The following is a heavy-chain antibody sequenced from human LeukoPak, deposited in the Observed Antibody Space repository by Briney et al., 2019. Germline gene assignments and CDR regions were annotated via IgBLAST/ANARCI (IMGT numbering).Heavy chain of an antibody. Sequence: PSETLSLTCTVSGYSISSGYYWGWIRQPPGKGLEWIGSIYHSGSTYYNPSLKSRVTISVDTSKNQFSLKLSSVTAADTAVYFCARSSLGEKYVWGSYRAFFDYWGQGTLVTVSS. CDR2: IYHSGST. CDR3: ARSSLGEKYVWGSYRAFFDY. J-gene: IGHJ4*02. D-gene: IGHD3-16*02. CDR1: GYSISSGYY. V-gene: IGHV4-38-2*02.